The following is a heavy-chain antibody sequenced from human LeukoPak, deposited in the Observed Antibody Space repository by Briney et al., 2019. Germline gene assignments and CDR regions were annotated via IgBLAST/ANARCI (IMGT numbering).Heavy chain of an antibody. J-gene: IGHJ3*02. V-gene: IGHV3-7*03. D-gene: IGHD2-8*01. CDR2: IKQDGSEK. CDR3: ARGGGYCTNGVCYGSAFDI. CDR1: GFTFSSYW. Sequence: GGSLRLSCAASGFTFSSYWMSWVRQAPGKGLEWVANIKQDGSEKYYVDSVKGRFTISRDNAKNSMYLQMNSLRAEDTAVYNCARGGGYCTNGVCYGSAFDIWGRGTMVTVSS.